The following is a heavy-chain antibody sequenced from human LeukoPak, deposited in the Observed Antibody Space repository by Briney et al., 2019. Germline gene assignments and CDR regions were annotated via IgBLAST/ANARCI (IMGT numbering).Heavy chain of an antibody. Sequence: PGGSQRLSCAASGFTFTRFNMNWVRQAPGKGLEWISYISRSTNSISYADSVKGRFTISRDNAKNSLFLQVNNLRDEDTAVYYCARDRGPGIKPAGTVGMDVWGQGTTVTVSS. J-gene: IGHJ6*02. CDR1: GFTFTRFN. CDR3: ARDRGPGIKPAGTVGMDV. D-gene: IGHD6-13*01. CDR2: ISRSTNSI. V-gene: IGHV3-48*02.